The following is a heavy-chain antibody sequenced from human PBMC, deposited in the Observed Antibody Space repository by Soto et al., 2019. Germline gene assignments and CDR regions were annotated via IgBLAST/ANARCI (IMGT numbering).Heavy chain of an antibody. CDR1: GFTFSSYA. V-gene: IGHV3-30-3*01. Sequence: GGSLRLSCAASGFTFSSYAMHWVRQAPGKGLEWVAVISYDGGNKYYADSVKGRFTISRDNSKNTLYLQMNSLRAEDTAVYYCASLGRVTTAYYFDYWGQGTLVTVSS. CDR3: ASLGRVTTAYYFDY. D-gene: IGHD2-21*02. CDR2: ISYDGGNK. J-gene: IGHJ4*02.